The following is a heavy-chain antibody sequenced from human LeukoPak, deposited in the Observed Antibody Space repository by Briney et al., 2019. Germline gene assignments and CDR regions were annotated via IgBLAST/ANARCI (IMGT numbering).Heavy chain of an antibody. V-gene: IGHV3-21*01. CDR3: ARDRRITIFGVVIIRTGYGMDV. J-gene: IGHJ6*02. D-gene: IGHD3-3*01. Sequence: GGSLRLSCAASGFTFSSYSMNWVRRAPGKGLEWVSSISSSSSYIYYADSVKGRFTISRDNAKNSLYLQMNSLRAEDTAVYYCARDRRITIFGVVIIRTGYGMDVWGQGTTVTVSS. CDR1: GFTFSSYS. CDR2: ISSSSSYI.